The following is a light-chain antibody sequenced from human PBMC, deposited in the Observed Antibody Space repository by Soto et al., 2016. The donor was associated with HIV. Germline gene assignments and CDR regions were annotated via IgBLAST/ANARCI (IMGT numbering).Light chain of an antibody. Sequence: SYELTQPPSASVAPGKTATITCEGTNIGSKSVHWYRQKPGQAPVLFVYDDTDRPSGIPERFSGSNSGNTATLTISSVEAGDEADYFCQVWGRSSDQMIFGGGTKVTVL. CDR2: DDT. J-gene: IGLJ2*01. V-gene: IGLV3-21*03. CDR3: QVWGRSSDQMI. CDR1: NIGSKS.